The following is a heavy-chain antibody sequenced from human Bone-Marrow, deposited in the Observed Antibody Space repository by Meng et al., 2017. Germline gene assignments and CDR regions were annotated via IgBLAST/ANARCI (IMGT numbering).Heavy chain of an antibody. CDR1: GGSIDSVDYY. CDR3: ARAFSGPLDS. D-gene: IGHD3-10*01. CDR2: IYYSGST. V-gene: IGHV4-30-4*01. Sequence: QLQLQESGSGLVKPSQTLSLTCTVSGGSIDSVDYYWYWIRQPPGKGLEWIGHIYYSGSTYYNPSLKSRVTISIDTSKNQFSLKLSSVTAADTAVFYCARAFSGPLDSWGRGTLVTVSS. J-gene: IGHJ4*02.